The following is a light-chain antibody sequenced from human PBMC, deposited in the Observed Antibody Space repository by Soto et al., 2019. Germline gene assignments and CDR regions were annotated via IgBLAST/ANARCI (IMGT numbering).Light chain of an antibody. CDR2: GAS. CDR3: HHYET. Sequence: ETIMSQSPATLSVYPKERATLSCRASQSVNNNLAWYQQKLGQAPRVLIYGASNRATGIPDRISGSGSGTEFTLSISRLEPEDFTVYYCHHYETFGQGTKVDIK. V-gene: IGKV3D-15*01. CDR1: QSVNNN. J-gene: IGKJ1*01.